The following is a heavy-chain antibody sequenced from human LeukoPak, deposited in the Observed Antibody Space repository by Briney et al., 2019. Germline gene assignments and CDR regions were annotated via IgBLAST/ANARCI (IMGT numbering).Heavy chain of an antibody. CDR2: ISGSGGST. CDR3: AGDIVVVPAANRVVGYYYGMDV. CDR1: GFIFSSYA. Sequence: GGSLRLSCAASGFIFSSYAMSWVRQAPGKGLEWVSAISGSGGSTYYADSVKGRFTISRDNSKNTLYLQMNSLRAEDTAVYYCAGDIVVVPAANRVVGYYYGMDVWGQGTTVTVSS. V-gene: IGHV3-23*01. J-gene: IGHJ6*02. D-gene: IGHD2-2*01.